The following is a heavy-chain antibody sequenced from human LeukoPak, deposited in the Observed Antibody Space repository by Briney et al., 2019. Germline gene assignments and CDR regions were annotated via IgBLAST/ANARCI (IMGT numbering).Heavy chain of an antibody. CDR3: ARGPGYDILADYFDY. CDR2: ISYDGSNK. Sequence: GGSLRLSCAASGFTFSDHYIDWVRQAPGKGLEWVAVISYDGSNKFYADSVRGRFTISRDNSKNTLFLQMNSLRPEDTAVYYCARGPGYDILADYFDYWGQGTLVTVSS. D-gene: IGHD3-9*01. V-gene: IGHV3-30*03. J-gene: IGHJ4*02. CDR1: GFTFSDHY.